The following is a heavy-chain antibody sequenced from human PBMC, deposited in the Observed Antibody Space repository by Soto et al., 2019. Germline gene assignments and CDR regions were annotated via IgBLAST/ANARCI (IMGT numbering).Heavy chain of an antibody. D-gene: IGHD3-9*01. CDR1: GGSISSGGYS. CDR2: IYHSGST. Sequence: SETLSLTCAVSGGSISSGGYSWSWIRQPPGKGLEWIGYIYHSGSTYYNPSLKSRVTISVDTSKNQFSLKLSSVTAADTAVYYCARGPTYYDILTGLFFDYWGQGSQVTVS. J-gene: IGHJ4*02. CDR3: ARGPTYYDILTGLFFDY. V-gene: IGHV4-30-2*05.